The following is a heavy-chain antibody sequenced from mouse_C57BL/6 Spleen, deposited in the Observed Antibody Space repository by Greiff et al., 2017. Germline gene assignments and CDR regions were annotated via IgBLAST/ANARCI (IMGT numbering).Heavy chain of an antibody. CDR3: TTGYGSSYVTWFAY. V-gene: IGHV14-4*01. CDR2: IDPENGDT. J-gene: IGHJ3*01. D-gene: IGHD1-1*01. Sequence: VQLQQSGAELVRPGASVKLSCTASGFNIKDDYMHWVKQRPEQGLEWIGWIDPENGDTEYASKFQGKATITADTSSNTAYLQLSSLTSEDTAVYYCTTGYGSSYVTWFAYWGQGTLVTVSA. CDR1: GFNIKDDY.